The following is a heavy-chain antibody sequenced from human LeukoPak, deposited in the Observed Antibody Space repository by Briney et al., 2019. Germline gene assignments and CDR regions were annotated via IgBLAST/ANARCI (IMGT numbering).Heavy chain of an antibody. CDR3: ARAAVGVVPAAILINWFDP. Sequence: SETLSLTCTVSGGSFGRYYWSWSRQPPGKGLEWIAYVDYSGSTNYNPSLKSRVTISVDTSKNQFSLKLSSVTAADTAVYYCARAAVGVVPAAILINWFDPWGQGTLVTVSS. CDR2: VDYSGST. D-gene: IGHD2-2*02. CDR1: GGSFGRYY. J-gene: IGHJ5*02. V-gene: IGHV4-59*12.